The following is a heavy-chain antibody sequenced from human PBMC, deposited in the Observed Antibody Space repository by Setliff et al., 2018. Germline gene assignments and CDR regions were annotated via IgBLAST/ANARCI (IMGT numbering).Heavy chain of an antibody. V-gene: IGHV4-34*01. D-gene: IGHD2-2*02. CDR1: GGSFSGYY. CDR2: INHSGST. Sequence: PSETLSLTCAVYGGSFSGYYWSWIRQPPGKGLEWIGEINHSGSTNYNPSLKSRVTISVDTSKNQFSLKLSSVTAADTAVYYCARGGPYCSSTSCYKVYNWFDPWGQGTLVTVPQ. J-gene: IGHJ5*02. CDR3: ARGGPYCSSTSCYKVYNWFDP.